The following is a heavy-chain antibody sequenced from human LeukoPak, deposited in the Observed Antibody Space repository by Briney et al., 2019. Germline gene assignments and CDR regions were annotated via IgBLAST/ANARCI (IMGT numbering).Heavy chain of an antibody. J-gene: IGHJ4*02. D-gene: IGHD3-22*01. CDR1: GFTFSSYE. CDR3: ARLGTYYYDSSGYSPDY. CDR2: ISSSGSTI. Sequence: GGSLRLSCAASGFTFSSYEMNWVRQAPGKGLEWVSYISSSGSTIYYADSVKGRFTISRDNAKNSLYPQMNSLRAEDTAVYYCARLGTYYYDSSGYSPDYWGQGTLVTVSS. V-gene: IGHV3-48*03.